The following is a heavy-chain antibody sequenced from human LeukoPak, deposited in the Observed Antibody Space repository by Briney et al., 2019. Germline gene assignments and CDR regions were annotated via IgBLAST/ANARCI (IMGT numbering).Heavy chain of an antibody. D-gene: IGHD1-1*01. V-gene: IGHV3-9*01. CDR1: GFTFDDYA. CDR2: ISWNSGSI. J-gene: IGHJ4*02. CDR3: AKTPTALEPYVGPFDY. Sequence: PGGSLRLSCAASGFTFDDYAMHWVRQAPGKGLEWVSGISWNSGSIGYADSVKGRFTISRDNAKNSLYLQMNSLRAEDTALYYCAKTPTALEPYVGPFDYWGQGTLVTVSS.